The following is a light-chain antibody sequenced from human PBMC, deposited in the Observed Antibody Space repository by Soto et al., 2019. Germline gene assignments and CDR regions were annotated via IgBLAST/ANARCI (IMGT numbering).Light chain of an antibody. CDR2: EVS. J-gene: IGLJ3*02. CDR1: SSDIGGYNY. V-gene: IGLV2-8*01. CDR3: SSYAGSNNLGV. Sequence: QSALTQPHSASGSPGQSVTISCTGTSSDIGGYNYVSWYQQHPGKAPTVMIYEVSKRPSGVPDRFSGSKSGNTASLTVSGRQPEDEADYYCSSYAGSNNLGVFGGGTKVTVL.